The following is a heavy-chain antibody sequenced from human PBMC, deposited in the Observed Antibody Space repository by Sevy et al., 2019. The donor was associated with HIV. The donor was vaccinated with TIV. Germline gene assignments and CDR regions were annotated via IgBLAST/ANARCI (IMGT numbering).Heavy chain of an antibody. Sequence: GGSLRLSCAASGFTFSNYALTWVRQAPGKGLDWVSCVTGSSTTIYYADSVKGRFTVSRDNSNNTLNLHINSLRAEDTAVYYCARDGLYGGNFEYFQHWGQGTLVTVSS. CDR2: VTGSSTTI. V-gene: IGHV3-23*01. CDR1: GFTFSNYA. J-gene: IGHJ1*01. D-gene: IGHD4-17*01. CDR3: ARDGLYGGNFEYFQH.